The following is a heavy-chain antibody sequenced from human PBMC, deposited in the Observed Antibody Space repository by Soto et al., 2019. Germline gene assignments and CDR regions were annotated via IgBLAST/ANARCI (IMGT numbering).Heavy chain of an antibody. J-gene: IGHJ4*02. CDR2: VSHDGTNT. V-gene: IGHV3-30*18. D-gene: IGHD6-19*01. CDR1: GFTFSDYA. Sequence: VQLVESGGGVVQPGRSLRLSCAASGFTFSDYAMHWVRQAPGKGLDLVAVVSHDGTNTHYADSVQGRFTISRDSSKNTVSLEMTSLRADDTAVYYCAKGGRQWLVTSDFNYWGQGALVTVSS. CDR3: AKGGRQWLVTSDFNY.